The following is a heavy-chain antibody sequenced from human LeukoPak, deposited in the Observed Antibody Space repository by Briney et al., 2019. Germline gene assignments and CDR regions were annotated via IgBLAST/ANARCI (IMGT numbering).Heavy chain of an antibody. CDR3: ARDPTDSSGFDY. V-gene: IGHV1-8*01. CDR1: GYTFTSYD. Sequence: ASVKVSCKASGYTFTSYDINWVRQATGQGLEWMGWMNPNSGNTGYAQKFQGRVTMTRNTSISTAYMELSSLRSEDTAVYYCARDPTDSSGFDYWGQGTLVTVSS. J-gene: IGHJ4*02. CDR2: MNPNSGNT. D-gene: IGHD3-22*01.